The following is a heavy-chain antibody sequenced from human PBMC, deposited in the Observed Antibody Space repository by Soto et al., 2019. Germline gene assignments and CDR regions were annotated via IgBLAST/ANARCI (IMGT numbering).Heavy chain of an antibody. CDR2: IYYSGST. D-gene: IGHD4-17*01. J-gene: IGHJ6*02. CDR3: AREADYGGSRGGMDV. Sequence: QVRLEESGPGLVKPSETLSLICSVSGGSVNNADYFWSWIRHHPENGLEWIGYIYYSGSTRYNPSFKTRATLSRDTSKNQVALRLNSVTVADTAVYFCAREADYGGSRGGMDVWGRGTTVTVSS. V-gene: IGHV4-31*03. CDR1: GGSVNNADYF.